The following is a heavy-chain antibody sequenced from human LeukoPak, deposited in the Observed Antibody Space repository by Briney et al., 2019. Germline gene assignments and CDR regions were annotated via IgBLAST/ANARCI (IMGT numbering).Heavy chain of an antibody. D-gene: IGHD3-10*01. CDR2: IRYDGSNK. V-gene: IGHV3-30*02. CDR1: GFTFSSYS. J-gene: IGHJ4*02. CDR3: AKDIYYYGSGSYFDY. Sequence: GGSLRLSCAASGFTFSSYSMNWVRQAPGKGLEWVAFIRYDGSNKYYADSVKGRFTISRDNSKNTLYLQMNSLRAEDTAVYYCAKDIYYYGSGSYFDYWGQGTLVTVSS.